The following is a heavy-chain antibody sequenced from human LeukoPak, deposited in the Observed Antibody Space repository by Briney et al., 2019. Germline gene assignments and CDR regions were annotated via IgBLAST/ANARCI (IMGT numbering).Heavy chain of an antibody. CDR3: ARLGRSNRGLDY. J-gene: IGHJ4*02. Sequence: SETLSLTCTVSGGSISSSSYYWGWIRQPPGKGLEWIGSIYYSGSTYYNPSLKSRVTIPVDTSKNQFSLKLSSVTAADTAVYYCARLGRSNRGLDYWGQGTLVTVSS. CDR1: GGSISSSSYY. CDR2: IYYSGST. V-gene: IGHV4-39*01. D-gene: IGHD7-27*01.